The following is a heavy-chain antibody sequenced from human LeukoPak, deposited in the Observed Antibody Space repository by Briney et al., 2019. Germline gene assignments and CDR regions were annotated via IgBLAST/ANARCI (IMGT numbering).Heavy chain of an antibody. D-gene: IGHD5-12*01. J-gene: IGHJ4*02. CDR1: GFAFSSYS. CDR2: ITTSSSSI. V-gene: IGHV3-48*02. CDR3: ARDRPNTGYDFDY. Sequence: GGSLRLSCAASGFAFSSYSMNWVRQAPGKGLEWLSYITTSSSSIFYADSVKGRFTISRDNAKNSLYLQMNSLRDDDTAVYYCARDRPNTGYDFDYWGQGALVTVSS.